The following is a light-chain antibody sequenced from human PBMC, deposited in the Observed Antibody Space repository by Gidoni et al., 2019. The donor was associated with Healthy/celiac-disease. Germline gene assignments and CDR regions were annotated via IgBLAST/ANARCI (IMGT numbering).Light chain of an antibody. CDR1: SSNIGNNY. Sequence: QSVLTQPPSVSADPGQQVTISCAGSSSNIGNNYVSWYQQLPGTAPKLLIYHHNKRPSGIPDRFSGSKSGTSATLGITGLQTGDEADYYCGTWDSSLSAVVFGGGTKLTVL. CDR3: GTWDSSLSAVV. CDR2: HHN. J-gene: IGLJ2*01. V-gene: IGLV1-51*01.